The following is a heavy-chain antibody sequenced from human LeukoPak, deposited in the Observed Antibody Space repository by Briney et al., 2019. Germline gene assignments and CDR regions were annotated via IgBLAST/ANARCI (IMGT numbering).Heavy chain of an antibody. D-gene: IGHD1-26*01. CDR2: VYDIGTI. Sequence: SETLSLTCSVSGGSISTYYWSWIRQTPGKGLEWIGYVYDIGTINYNPSLKGRVTISSDTSKNQFSLNLRSVNASDTAIYYCARHGGSLGYFDYWGQGTLVTVSS. J-gene: IGHJ4*02. CDR3: ARHGGSLGYFDY. CDR1: GGSISTYY. V-gene: IGHV4-59*08.